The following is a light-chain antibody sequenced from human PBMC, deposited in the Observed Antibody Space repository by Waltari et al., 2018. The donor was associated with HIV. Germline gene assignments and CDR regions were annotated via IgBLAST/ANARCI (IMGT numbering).Light chain of an antibody. J-gene: IGKJ2*01. CDR3: QQSYSTLHT. CDR1: QSISSY. CDR2: AAS. Sequence: DIQMTQSPSSLSASVGDRVTITCRASQSISSYLNWYQQKPGKAPKLLIYAASSLQSGVPSRFSGSGSGTDFTLTISSLQPEDFETYYCQQSYSTLHTFGQGTKLEIK. V-gene: IGKV1-39*01.